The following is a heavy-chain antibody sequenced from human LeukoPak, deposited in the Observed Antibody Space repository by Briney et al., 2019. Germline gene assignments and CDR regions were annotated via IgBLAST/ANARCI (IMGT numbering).Heavy chain of an antibody. Sequence: ASVNVSCKASGYTFTIYYMHWVRQAPGQGLEWMGIINPSGGSTSYAQKFQGRVTMTRDTSTSTVYMELSSLRSEDTAVYYCARDQLRAYNWNDANSLAYWGQGTLVTVSS. J-gene: IGHJ4*02. CDR3: ARDQLRAYNWNDANSLAY. V-gene: IGHV1-46*01. CDR1: GYTFTIYY. CDR2: INPSGGST. D-gene: IGHD1-20*01.